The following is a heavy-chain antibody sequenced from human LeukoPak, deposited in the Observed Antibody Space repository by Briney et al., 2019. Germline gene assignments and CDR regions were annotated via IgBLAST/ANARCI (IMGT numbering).Heavy chain of an antibody. CDR1: GYTFTGYY. D-gene: IGHD2-2*01. V-gene: IGHV1-2*02. CDR2: INPNSGGT. Sequence: ASVKVSCKASGYTFTGYYMHWVRQAPGQGLEWMGWINPNSGGTNYAQKFQGRVTMTRDTSISTAYMELSRLRSDDTAVYYCARNIVVVPAAFPHSYWYFDLRGRGTLVTVSS. CDR3: ARNIVVVPAAFPHSYWYFDL. J-gene: IGHJ2*01.